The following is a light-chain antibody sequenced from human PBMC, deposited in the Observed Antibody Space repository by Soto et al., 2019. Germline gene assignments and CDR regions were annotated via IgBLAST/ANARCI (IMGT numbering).Light chain of an antibody. V-gene: IGLV2-8*01. CDR1: SSEVGDYNF. Sequence: QSVLTQPPSASGSVGQSVTISCTGNSSEVGDYNFVSWYQQHPGKAPKLMLYEVTKRPSGVPDRFSGSKSGNTASLTVSVLQPEDEADYYFSSSTGSNKFCVFATGTKVTV. J-gene: IGLJ1*01. CDR2: EVT. CDR3: SSSTGSNKFCV.